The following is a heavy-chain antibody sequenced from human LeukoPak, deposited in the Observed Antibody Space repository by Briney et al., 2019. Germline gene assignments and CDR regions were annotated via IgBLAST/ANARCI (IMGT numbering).Heavy chain of an antibody. V-gene: IGHV4-34*01. D-gene: IGHD4-17*01. CDR2: INHSGST. Sequence: SETLSLTCAVYGGSFSGYYWSWIRQPPGKGLEWIGEINHSGSTNYNPSLTSRVTISVDTSKNQFSLKLSSVTAADTAVYYCARGPSYGPFDYWGQGTLVTVSS. CDR1: GGSFSGYY. CDR3: ARGPSYGPFDY. J-gene: IGHJ4*02.